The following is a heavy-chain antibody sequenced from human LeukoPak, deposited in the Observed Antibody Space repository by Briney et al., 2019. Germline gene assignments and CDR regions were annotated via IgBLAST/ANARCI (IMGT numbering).Heavy chain of an antibody. J-gene: IGHJ4*02. D-gene: IGHD2-15*01. CDR1: GFTVRSNY. V-gene: IGHV3-53*01. CDR3: AKELRPNDY. CDR2: IYGGGSV. Sequence: GGSLRLSCAASGFTVRSNYMSWVRQAPGKGLEWVSIIYGGGSVFYADSVKGRFTISRDNSKNTLYLQMNSLRAEDTAVYYCAKELRPNDYWGQGTLVTVSS.